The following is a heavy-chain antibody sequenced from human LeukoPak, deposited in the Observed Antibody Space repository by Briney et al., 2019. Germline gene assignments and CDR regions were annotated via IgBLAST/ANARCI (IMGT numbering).Heavy chain of an antibody. Sequence: ASVKVSCKASGYTFTGYYMHWARQAPGQGLEWMGRINPNSGGTNYAQKFQGRVTMTRDTSISTAYMELSRLRSDDTAVYYCAREYCSSTSCPLDPWGQGTLVTVSS. J-gene: IGHJ5*02. CDR1: GYTFTGYY. CDR3: AREYCSSTSCPLDP. CDR2: INPNSGGT. V-gene: IGHV1-2*06. D-gene: IGHD2-2*01.